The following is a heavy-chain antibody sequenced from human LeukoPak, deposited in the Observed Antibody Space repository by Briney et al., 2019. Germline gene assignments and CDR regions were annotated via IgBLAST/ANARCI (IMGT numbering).Heavy chain of an antibody. Sequence: GESLRLSCAASGFTFSNYAMNWVRQAPGKGLEWVSGISWNSGSIGYADSVKGRFTISRDNAKNSLYLQMNSLRAEDTALYYCARRYCSSTSCYRNYYYYYMDVWGKGTTVTVSS. CDR1: GFTFSNYA. CDR3: ARRYCSSTSCYRNYYYYYMDV. V-gene: IGHV3-9*01. J-gene: IGHJ6*03. D-gene: IGHD2-2*01. CDR2: ISWNSGSI.